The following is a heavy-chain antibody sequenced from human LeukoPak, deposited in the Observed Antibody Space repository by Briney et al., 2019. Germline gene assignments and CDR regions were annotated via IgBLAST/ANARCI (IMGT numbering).Heavy chain of an antibody. CDR3: ARLDYGDYRGDFDY. Sequence: SETLSLTCTVSGGSISSSSYSWGWIRQPPGQGLEWIGSIYYSGSTYYNPSLKSRVTISVDTSKNQFSLKLSSVTAADTAVYYCARLDYGDYRGDFDYWGQGTLVTVSS. V-gene: IGHV4-39*01. D-gene: IGHD4-17*01. J-gene: IGHJ4*02. CDR1: GGSISSSSYS. CDR2: IYYSGST.